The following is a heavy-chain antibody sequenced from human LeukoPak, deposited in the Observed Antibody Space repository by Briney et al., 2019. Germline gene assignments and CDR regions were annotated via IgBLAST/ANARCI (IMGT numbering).Heavy chain of an antibody. CDR3: ARQRGVTRNWFDP. D-gene: IGHD2-21*02. Sequence: PSETLSLTCTVSGGSISSSSYYWGWIRQPPGKGLEWIGSIYYSGSTYYNPSLKSRVTISVDTSKNQFSLKLSSVTAADTAVYYCARQRGVTRNWFDPWGQGTLVTVSS. CDR1: GGSISSSSYY. J-gene: IGHJ5*02. V-gene: IGHV4-39*01. CDR2: IYYSGST.